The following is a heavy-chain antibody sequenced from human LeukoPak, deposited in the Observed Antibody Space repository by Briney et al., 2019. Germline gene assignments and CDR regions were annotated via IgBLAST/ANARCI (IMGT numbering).Heavy chain of an antibody. Sequence: GGSLRLSCAASGFTFSSYAMSWVRQAPGKGLEWVAVISYDGSDTYYTDSVKGRFTFSRDNSKSTLYLQMNNLRPEDTAVYYCARVRGYRDEYYFDYWGQGTLVTVSS. CDR2: ISYDGSDT. V-gene: IGHV3-30-3*01. CDR1: GFTFSSYA. D-gene: IGHD1-1*01. J-gene: IGHJ4*02. CDR3: ARVRGYRDEYYFDY.